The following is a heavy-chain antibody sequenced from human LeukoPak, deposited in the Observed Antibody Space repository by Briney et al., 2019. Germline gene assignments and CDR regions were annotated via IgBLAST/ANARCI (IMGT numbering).Heavy chain of an antibody. Sequence: GASVKVSCKASGCTFTGHYLHWVRQAPGQGFEWLGWINPNSGGTNYAQNFQGRVTMTRDASITPAHMELNSLRSDDTAVYYCAIHWGSGWYFDLWGRGTQVTVSS. V-gene: IGHV1-2*02. D-gene: IGHD7-27*01. CDR3: AIHWGSGWYFDL. CDR1: GCTFTGHY. J-gene: IGHJ2*01. CDR2: INPNSGGT.